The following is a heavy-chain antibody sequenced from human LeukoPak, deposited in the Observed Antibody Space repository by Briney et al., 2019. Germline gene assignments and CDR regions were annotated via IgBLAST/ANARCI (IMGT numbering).Heavy chain of an antibody. CDR3: ARGYSSWYLSFGDY. D-gene: IGHD6-13*01. Sequence: ASVKVSCKASGGTFSSYAVSWVRQAPGQGLEWMGRIIPIFGTANYAQKFQGRVTITTDESTSTAYMELSSLRSEDTAVYYCARGYSSWYLSFGDYWGQGTLVTVSS. J-gene: IGHJ4*02. CDR1: GGTFSSYA. V-gene: IGHV1-69*05. CDR2: IIPIFGTA.